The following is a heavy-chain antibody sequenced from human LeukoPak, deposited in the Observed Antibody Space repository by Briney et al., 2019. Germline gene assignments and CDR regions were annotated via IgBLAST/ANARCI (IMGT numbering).Heavy chain of an antibody. CDR2: IRYDGSNK. Sequence: GGSLRLSCAASGFTVSTNYMTWIRQAPGKGLEWVAFIRYDGSNKYYADSVKGRFTISRDNSKNTLYLQMNSLSAEDTAVYYCARGFKGGLRDDSPAYYMDVWGKGTTVTISS. D-gene: IGHD2-21*02. CDR3: ARGFKGGLRDDSPAYYMDV. J-gene: IGHJ6*03. V-gene: IGHV3-30*02. CDR1: GFTVSTNY.